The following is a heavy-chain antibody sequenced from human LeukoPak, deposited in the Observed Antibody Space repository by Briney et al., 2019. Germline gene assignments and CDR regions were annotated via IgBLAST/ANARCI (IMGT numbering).Heavy chain of an antibody. D-gene: IGHD2-8*01. CDR3: ARDHCTNGVCYWYYFDY. V-gene: IGHV3-30*04. J-gene: IGHJ4*02. Sequence: PGRSLRLSCAASGFTFSSYAMHWVRQAPGKGLEWVAAISYDGSNKYYADSVKGRFTISRDNSKNTLYLQMNSLRAEDTAAYYCARDHCTNGVCYWYYFDYWGQGTLVTVSS. CDR2: ISYDGSNK. CDR1: GFTFSSYA.